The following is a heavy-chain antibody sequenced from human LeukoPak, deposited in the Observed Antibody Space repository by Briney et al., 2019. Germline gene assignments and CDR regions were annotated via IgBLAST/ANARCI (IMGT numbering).Heavy chain of an antibody. D-gene: IGHD6-13*01. CDR3: ARIREPGIDDY. CDR2: IWYDGSNK. Sequence: GGSLRLSCAASGFTFSSYGMHWVRQAPGKGLEWVAVIWYDGSNKYYADSVKGRFTSSRDNSKNTLYLQMNSLRAEDTAVYYCARIREPGIDDYWGQGTLVTVSS. J-gene: IGHJ4*02. CDR1: GFTFSSYG. V-gene: IGHV3-33*01.